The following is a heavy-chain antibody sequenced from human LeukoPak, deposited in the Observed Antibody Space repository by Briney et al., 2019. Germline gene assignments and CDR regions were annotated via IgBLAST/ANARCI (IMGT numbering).Heavy chain of an antibody. CDR2: IRYDGSNK. CDR3: AKALWTRAGAKPGTFDY. V-gene: IGHV3-30*02. D-gene: IGHD1-14*01. J-gene: IGHJ4*02. CDR1: GFTFSSYG. Sequence: GSLRLSCAASGFTFSSYGMHWVRQAPGKGLEWVAFIRYDGSNKYYADSVKGRFTISRDNSKNTLYLQMNSLRAEDTAVYYCAKALWTRAGAKPGTFDYWGQGTLVTVSS.